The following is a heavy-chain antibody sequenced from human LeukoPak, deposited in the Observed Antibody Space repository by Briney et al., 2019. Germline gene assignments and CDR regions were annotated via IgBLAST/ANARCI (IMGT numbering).Heavy chain of an antibody. J-gene: IGHJ3*02. Sequence: SETLSLTCAVYGGSFSGYYWSWIRQPPGKGLEWIGEINHSGSTNYNPSLKSRVTISVDTSKNQFSLKLSSVTAADTAVYYCASVVTAHDAFDIWGQGTMVTVSS. CDR2: INHSGST. D-gene: IGHD2-21*02. V-gene: IGHV4-34*01. CDR1: GGSFSGYY. CDR3: ASVVTAHDAFDI.